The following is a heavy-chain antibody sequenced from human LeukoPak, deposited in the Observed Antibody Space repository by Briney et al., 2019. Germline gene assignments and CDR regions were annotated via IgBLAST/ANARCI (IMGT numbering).Heavy chain of an antibody. V-gene: IGHV4-59*01. CDR3: ARVRYSSSWALFDY. CDR2: IYYSGST. J-gene: IGHJ4*02. D-gene: IGHD6-13*01. Sequence: SETLSLTCTVSGGSISSYYWSWIRQPPGKGLEWVGYIYYSGSTNYNPSLKSRVTISVDTSKNQFSLKLSSVTAADTAVYYCARVRYSSSWALFDYWGQGTLVTVSS. CDR1: GGSISSYY.